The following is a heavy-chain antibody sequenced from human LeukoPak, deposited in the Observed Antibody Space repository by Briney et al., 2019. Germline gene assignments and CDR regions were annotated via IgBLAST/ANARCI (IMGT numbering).Heavy chain of an antibody. Sequence: SSETLSLTCTVSGGSISSGSYYWSWIRQPAGKGLEWIGRIYTSGSTNYNPSLKSRVTISVDTSKNQFSLKLSSVTAADTAIYYCARDVPHYYDFWSGPPPGDYNYYYMDVWGKGTTVTVSS. CDR3: ARDVPHYYDFWSGPPPGDYNYYYMDV. D-gene: IGHD3-3*01. CDR2: IYTSGST. CDR1: GGSISSGSYY. J-gene: IGHJ6*03. V-gene: IGHV4-61*02.